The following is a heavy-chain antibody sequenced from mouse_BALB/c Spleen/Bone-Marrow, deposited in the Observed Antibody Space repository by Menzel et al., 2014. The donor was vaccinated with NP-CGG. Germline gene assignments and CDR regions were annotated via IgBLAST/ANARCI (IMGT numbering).Heavy chain of an antibody. V-gene: IGHV2-9*02. CDR1: GFSLTSYG. CDR3: ARADWIYWYFDV. CDR2: IWAGGST. D-gene: IGHD4-1*01. Sequence: QVQLKESGPGLVAPSQSLSITCTVSGFSLTSYGVHWVRQPPGKGLEWLGVIWAGGSTNYNSALTSRMSISKDNSKSQVFIKMNSLQTDDTAMYYWARADWIYWYFDVWGAGTTVTVSS. J-gene: IGHJ1*01.